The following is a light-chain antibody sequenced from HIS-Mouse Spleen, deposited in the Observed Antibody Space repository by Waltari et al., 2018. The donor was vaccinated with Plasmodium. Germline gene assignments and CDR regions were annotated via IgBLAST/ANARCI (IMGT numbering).Light chain of an antibody. CDR3: QQYDNLPPLFT. CDR2: DAS. J-gene: IGKJ3*01. CDR1: QDISNY. Sequence: DIQMTQSPSSLSASVGDRVTITSQATQDISNYLNWYQQKPGKAPKLLIYDASKLETGVPSRFSGSGSGTDFTFTISSLQPEDIATYYCQQYDNLPPLFTFGPGTKVDIK. V-gene: IGKV1-33*01.